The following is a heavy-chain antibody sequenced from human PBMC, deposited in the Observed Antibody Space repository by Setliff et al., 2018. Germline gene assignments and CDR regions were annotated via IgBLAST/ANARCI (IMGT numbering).Heavy chain of an antibody. CDR2: ILPIVGSA. CDR1: GGAFSTSA. Sequence: GASVKVSCKVSGGAFSTSAISWVRQAPGQGLEWVGAILPIVGSANYGNKFQGRVTITADESTSTAYMELSSLRSEDTAVYYCARESRYYYDNLGTLDYWGQGTLVTVS. D-gene: IGHD3-22*01. J-gene: IGHJ4*02. CDR3: ARESRYYYDNLGTLDY. V-gene: IGHV1-69*13.